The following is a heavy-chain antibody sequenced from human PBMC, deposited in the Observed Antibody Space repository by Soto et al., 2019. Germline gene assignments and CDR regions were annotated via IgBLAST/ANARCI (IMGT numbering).Heavy chain of an antibody. V-gene: IGHV3-23*01. CDR3: ARSERLDSPLDY. CDR2: ISRSGDNT. CDR1: GFSFSTYA. Sequence: PGGSLRLSCAATGFSFSTYAMNWVRQAPGKGLEWVSGISRSGDNTDYIDSVKGQFSVFRDNSKNTLYLQMHGLRAVDSAVYYCARSERLDSPLDYWGRGTLVTVSS. J-gene: IGHJ4*02. D-gene: IGHD6-25*01.